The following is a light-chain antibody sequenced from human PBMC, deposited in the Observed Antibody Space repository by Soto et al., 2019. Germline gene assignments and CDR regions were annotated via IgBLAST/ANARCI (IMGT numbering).Light chain of an antibody. CDR1: QRGFGTY. V-gene: IGKV3-20*01. CDR2: GAS. CDR3: QQYGSTPWT. Sequence: EIVLTQSPGTLSLFPGESVTISCRASQRGFGTYLAWYQHKPGQAPRLLIYGASGRAAGIADRFSGSGSGTDFTLTISRVEPEDSAVYSCQQYGSTPWTFGQGTKVEIK. J-gene: IGKJ1*01.